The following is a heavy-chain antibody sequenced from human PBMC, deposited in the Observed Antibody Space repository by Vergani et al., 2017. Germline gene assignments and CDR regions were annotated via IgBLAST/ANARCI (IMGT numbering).Heavy chain of an antibody. J-gene: IGHJ4*02. CDR1: GYTFTGYY. D-gene: IGHD6-13*01. CDR2: INPISGGT. Sequence: QVQLVQSGAEVKKPWASVKVSCKASGYTFTGYYIHWVRQAPGQGLEWVGWINPISGGTNYAQKFQGRVTMTRDTSISTAYMELSRLRSDDTAVYYCAGGPIYSSNWYVDQWGQGTLVTVSS. V-gene: IGHV1-2*02. CDR3: AGGPIYSSNWYVDQ.